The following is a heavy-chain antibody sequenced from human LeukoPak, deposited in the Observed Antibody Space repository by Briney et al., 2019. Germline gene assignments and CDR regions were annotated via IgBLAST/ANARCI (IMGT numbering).Heavy chain of an antibody. V-gene: IGHV3-11*06. CDR2: ISGDSSYT. CDR3: ARLHSTAAAGTYDY. D-gene: IGHD6-13*01. Sequence: PGGSLRLSCAASGFIFSDYYMTWIRQAPGKELEWISYISGDSSYTRYADSVKGRFTVSRDNAKNSLYLQMNSLRAEDTAVYYCARLHSTAAAGTYDYWGQGTLVTVSS. CDR1: GFIFSDYY. J-gene: IGHJ4*02.